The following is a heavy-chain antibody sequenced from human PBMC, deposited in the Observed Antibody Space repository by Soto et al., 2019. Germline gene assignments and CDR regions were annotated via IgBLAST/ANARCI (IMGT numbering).Heavy chain of an antibody. Sequence: GGSLRLSCAASGFTVSRSYMSWLRQAPGKGLEWVSVIYDGGTTYYADSVRGRFTISRDNSKNTLYLQMNSLRAEDSAVYYCARESSESYYVAYWGQGTLVTVSS. CDR2: IYDGGTT. D-gene: IGHD3-10*01. CDR1: GFTVSRSY. CDR3: ARESSESYYVAY. V-gene: IGHV3-53*01. J-gene: IGHJ4*02.